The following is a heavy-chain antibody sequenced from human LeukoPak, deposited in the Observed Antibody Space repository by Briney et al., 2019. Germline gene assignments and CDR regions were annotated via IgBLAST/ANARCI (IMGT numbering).Heavy chain of an antibody. D-gene: IGHD2-2*01. CDR2: IYYSGST. CDR1: GGSISSSSYY. Sequence: SETLSLTCTVSGGSISSSSYYWGWIRQPPGKGLEWIGSIYYSGSTYYNPSLKSRVTISVDTSKNQFSLKLSSVTAADTAVYYCARGVFSVVPAASSKFDPWGQGTLVTVSS. V-gene: IGHV4-39*01. J-gene: IGHJ5*02. CDR3: ARGVFSVVPAASSKFDP.